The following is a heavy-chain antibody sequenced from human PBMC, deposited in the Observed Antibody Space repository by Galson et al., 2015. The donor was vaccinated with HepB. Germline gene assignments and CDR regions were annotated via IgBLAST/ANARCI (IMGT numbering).Heavy chain of an antibody. CDR3: AKGARNYYFDY. Sequence: SLRLSCAASGFTFSSYTMNWVRQAPGKGLEWASAISGSGGTTYYADSVRGRFTLSRDNSKNTLDLQMNSLRADDTAVYYCAKGARNYYFDYWGQGTLVTVSS. CDR1: GFTFSSYT. J-gene: IGHJ4*02. V-gene: IGHV3-23*01. CDR2: ISGSGGTT. D-gene: IGHD4-11*01.